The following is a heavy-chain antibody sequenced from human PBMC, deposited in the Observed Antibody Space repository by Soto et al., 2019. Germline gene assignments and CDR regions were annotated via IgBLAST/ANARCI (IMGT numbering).Heavy chain of an antibody. CDR2: IIPHSGET. Sequence: QVQLVQSGAEVKRPGASVKVSCKASGYSFTGYYMHWVRQAPGQGLEWMGWIIPHSGETNYAQKFQARVTLTRDTSISTAYMQLSGLTSDDTAVYYCARETDDFTNGGHDRWGQGTLVTVSS. V-gene: IGHV1-2*02. CDR1: GYSFTGYY. D-gene: IGHD4-4*01. CDR3: ARETDDFTNGGHDR. J-gene: IGHJ5*02.